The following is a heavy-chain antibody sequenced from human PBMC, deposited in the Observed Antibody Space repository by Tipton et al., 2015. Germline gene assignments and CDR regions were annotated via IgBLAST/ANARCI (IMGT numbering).Heavy chain of an antibody. CDR3: ARSPFKSGYFDY. V-gene: IGHV4-61*05. CDR1: GGSTSSSSYY. J-gene: IGHJ4*02. D-gene: IGHD2/OR15-2a*01. Sequence: TLSLTCAVSGGSTSSSSYYWNWIRQSPGKGLEWIGYIYSSATTSYSSALRSRVTISVDTSKNQFSLKLSSVTAADTAVYYCARSPFKSGYFDYWGQGTLVTVSS. CDR2: IYSSATT.